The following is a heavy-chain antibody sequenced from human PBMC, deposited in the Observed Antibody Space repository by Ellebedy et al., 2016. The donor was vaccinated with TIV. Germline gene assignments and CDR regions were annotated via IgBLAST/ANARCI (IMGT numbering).Heavy chain of an antibody. Sequence: GESLKISCAASGFTFSGYGMHWVRQTPGKGLEWLAVISYNGNSHFYADSVNGRITISRDNSKNTLYLQMNSLRAEDTAVYYCATQSYSGYGFTDYDYWGQGTLVTVSS. D-gene: IGHD5-12*01. CDR2: ISYNGNSH. V-gene: IGHV3-30*03. CDR1: GFTFSGYG. J-gene: IGHJ4*02. CDR3: ATQSYSGYGFTDYDY.